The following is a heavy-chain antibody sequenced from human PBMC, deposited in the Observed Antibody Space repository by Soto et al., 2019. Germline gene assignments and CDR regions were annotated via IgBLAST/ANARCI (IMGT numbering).Heavy chain of an antibody. CDR2: IYYSGST. CDR3: ASARAATLAEGFDY. D-gene: IGHD6-25*01. CDR1: GGSISSYY. Sequence: QVQLQESGPGLVKPSETLSLTCTVSGGSISSYYWSWIRQPPGKGLEWIGYIYYSGSTNYNPSLQRRSTRSVDTSKTQFSLKLSSATAADTVEYYRASARAATLAEGFDYSGQSTLVTVSS. J-gene: IGHJ4*02. V-gene: IGHV4-59*01.